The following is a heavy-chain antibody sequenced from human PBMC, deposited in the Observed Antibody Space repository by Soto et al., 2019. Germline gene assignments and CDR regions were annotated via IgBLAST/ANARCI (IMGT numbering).Heavy chain of an antibody. CDR2: INAGNGNT. V-gene: IGHV1-3*01. Sequence: ASVKVTCKASGYTFTSYAMHWVRQAPGQRLEWMGWINAGNGNTKYSQKFQGRVTITRDTSASTAYMELSSLRSEDTAVYYCARGVAGPVHWFDPWGQGTLVTVSS. CDR3: ARGVAGPVHWFDP. D-gene: IGHD6-19*01. CDR1: GYTFTSYA. J-gene: IGHJ5*02.